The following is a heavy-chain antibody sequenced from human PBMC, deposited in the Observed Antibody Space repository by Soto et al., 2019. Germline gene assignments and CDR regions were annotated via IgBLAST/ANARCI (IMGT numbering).Heavy chain of an antibody. D-gene: IGHD6-13*01. CDR3: ARDASRHEYSSSWYSPGPFDP. CDR1: LYTFTGSY. V-gene: IGHV1-2*04. CDR2: INPNSGGT. Sequence: SVKVSCDASLYTFTGSYMHWVRQAPGQGLEWMGWINPNSGGTNYAQKFQGWVTMTRDTSISTAYMELSRLRSDDTAVYYCARDASRHEYSSSWYSPGPFDPWGQGTLVTVYS. J-gene: IGHJ5*02.